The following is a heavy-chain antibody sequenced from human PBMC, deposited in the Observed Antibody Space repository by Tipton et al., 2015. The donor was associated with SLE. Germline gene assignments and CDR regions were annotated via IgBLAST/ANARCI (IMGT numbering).Heavy chain of an antibody. J-gene: IGHJ4*02. CDR2: IFYSGRT. Sequence: TLSLTCTISGGSFSSYYWSWIRQPPGKGLEWIGYIFYSGRTNYNPSLKSRVTISADPSKNQFSLRLSSVTVADTAVYYCASEPEGDYWGQGTLVTVSS. CDR1: GGSFSSYY. CDR3: ASEPEGDY. V-gene: IGHV4-59*01.